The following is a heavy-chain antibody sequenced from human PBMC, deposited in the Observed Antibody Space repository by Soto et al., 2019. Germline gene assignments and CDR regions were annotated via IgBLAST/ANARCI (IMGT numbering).Heavy chain of an antibody. V-gene: IGHV1-18*04. CDR2: INGDNGNT. D-gene: IGHD4-17*01. CDR3: ARDLGYGDYGTDF. J-gene: IGHJ4*02. CDR1: GYSFSSNG. Sequence: QVQLVQSGAEVKKPGASVKVSCQASGYSFSSNGISWVRQAPGQGLEWMGWINGDNGNTNYAQKFQGRVTMTTDTSTSTAYMEMRSLRSDDTAVYYCARDLGYGDYGTDFWGQGTLVTVSS.